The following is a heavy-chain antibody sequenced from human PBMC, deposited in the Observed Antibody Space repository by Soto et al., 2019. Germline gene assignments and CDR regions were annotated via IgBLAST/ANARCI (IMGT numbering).Heavy chain of an antibody. CDR1: GGSISSSNW. J-gene: IGHJ6*02. CDR2: IYHSGST. Sequence: QVQLQESGPGLVKPSGTLSLTCAVSGGSISSSNWWSWVRQPPGKGLEWIGEIYHSGSTNYNPSLQSRVTISVDKSKNQFSLKLSSVTAADTAVYYCASRHDYSNYYYYYGMDVWGQGTTVTVSS. D-gene: IGHD4-4*01. CDR3: ASRHDYSNYYYYYGMDV. V-gene: IGHV4-4*02.